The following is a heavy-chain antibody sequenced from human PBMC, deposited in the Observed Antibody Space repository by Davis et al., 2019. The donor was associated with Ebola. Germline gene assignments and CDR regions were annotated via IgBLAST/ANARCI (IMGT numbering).Heavy chain of an antibody. CDR2: INHSGST. V-gene: IGHV4-34*01. J-gene: IGHJ6*02. CDR3: ARRGRYCSSTSCYLYYYYGINV. CDR1: GGSFSGYY. D-gene: IGHD2-2*01. Sequence: SETLSLTCAVYGGSFSGYYWSWIRQPPGKGLEWIGEINHSGSTNYNPSLKSRVTISVDTSKNQFSLKLSSVTAADTAVYYCARRGRYCSSTSCYLYYYYGINVWGQGTTVTVSS.